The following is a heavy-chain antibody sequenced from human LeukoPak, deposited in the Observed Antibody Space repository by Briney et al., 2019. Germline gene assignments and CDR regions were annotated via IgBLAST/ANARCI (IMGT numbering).Heavy chain of an antibody. Sequence: SETLSLTCTVSGGSISSYYWSWIRQPPGEGLEWIGYIYYSGSTNYNPSLKSRVTISVDTSKNQFSLKLSSVTAADTAVYYCAREGTYGSGSYYNVDYYYYYYMDVWGKGTTVTVSS. CDR2: IYYSGST. V-gene: IGHV4-59*01. CDR1: GGSISSYY. D-gene: IGHD3-10*01. CDR3: AREGTYGSGSYYNVDYYYYYYMDV. J-gene: IGHJ6*03.